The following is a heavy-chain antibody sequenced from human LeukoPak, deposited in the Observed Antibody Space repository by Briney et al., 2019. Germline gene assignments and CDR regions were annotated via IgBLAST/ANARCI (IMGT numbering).Heavy chain of an antibody. CDR1: GGSISSSSYY. CDR3: ARVSTWIQLWLSDLYYFDY. Sequence: SETLSLTCTVSGGSISSSSYYWGWIRQPPGKGLERIGSIYYSGSTYYNPSLKSRVTISVDTSKNQFSLKLSSVTAADTAVYYCARVSTWIQLWLSDLYYFDYWGQGTLVTVSS. D-gene: IGHD5-18*01. J-gene: IGHJ4*02. V-gene: IGHV4-39*01. CDR2: IYYSGST.